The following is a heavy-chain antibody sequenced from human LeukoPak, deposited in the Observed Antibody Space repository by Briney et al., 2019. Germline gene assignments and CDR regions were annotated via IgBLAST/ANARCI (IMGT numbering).Heavy chain of an antibody. CDR3: ARASYGGNPSPSAVYYYYYYMDV. V-gene: IGHV1-8*01. CDR2: MNSNSGNT. D-gene: IGHD4/OR15-4a*01. CDR1: GYTFTSYD. J-gene: IGHJ6*03. Sequence: AXVKVSCKASGYTFTSYDINWVRQAPGQGLEWMGWMNSNSGNTVYAQKFQGRVTMTRNTSISTAYMELSSLRSEDTAVYYCARASYGGNPSPSAVYYYYYYMDVWGKGTTVTVSS.